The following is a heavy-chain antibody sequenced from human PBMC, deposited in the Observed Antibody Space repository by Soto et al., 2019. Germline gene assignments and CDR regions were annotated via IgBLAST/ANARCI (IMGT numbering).Heavy chain of an antibody. J-gene: IGHJ4*02. V-gene: IGHV3-23*01. Sequence: PGGSLRLSCAASGFTLWSYAMRWVRQAPGKGLEWVSAISGSGGSTYYADSVKGRFTISRDNSKNTLYLQMNSLRAEDTAVYYCAKSLYYYDSSGYYGYWGQGTLVTVSS. CDR2: ISGSGGST. CDR3: AKSLYYYDSSGYYGY. D-gene: IGHD3-22*01. CDR1: GFTLWSYA.